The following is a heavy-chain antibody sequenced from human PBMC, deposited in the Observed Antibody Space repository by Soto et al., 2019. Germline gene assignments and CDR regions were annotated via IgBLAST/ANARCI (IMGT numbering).Heavy chain of an antibody. CDR3: AKVGQWLATYDAFDI. D-gene: IGHD6-19*01. CDR1: GYTFTSYY. CDR2: INPSGGST. Sequence: ASVKVSCKASGYTFTSYYMHWVRQAPGQGLEWMGIINPSGGSTSYAQKFQGRVTMTRDTSTSTVYMELSSLRSEDTAVYYCAKVGQWLATYDAFDIWGQGTMVTV. J-gene: IGHJ3*02. V-gene: IGHV1-46*01.